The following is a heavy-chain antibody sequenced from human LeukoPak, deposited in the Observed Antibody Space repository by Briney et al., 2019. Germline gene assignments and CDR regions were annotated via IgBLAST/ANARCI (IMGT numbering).Heavy chain of an antibody. V-gene: IGHV3-66*01. CDR2: IYSDGTI. CDR3: AREVGGGASGQ. D-gene: IGHD3-16*01. J-gene: IGHJ4*02. Sequence: GGSLRLSCAASGFTVSSNYMSWVRQVPGKGLEWVSVIYSDGTISYADSVKGRFTISRDNSENTLYLQMNSLRVEDTAVYYCAREVGGGASGQWGQGTLVTVSS. CDR1: GFTVSSNY.